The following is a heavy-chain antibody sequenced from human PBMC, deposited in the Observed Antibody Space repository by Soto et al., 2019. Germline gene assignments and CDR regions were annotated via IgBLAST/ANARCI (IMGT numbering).Heavy chain of an antibody. CDR1: GFTFGSYA. D-gene: IGHD1-26*01. V-gene: IGHV3-30-3*01. J-gene: IGHJ6*02. CDR3: ARDVESGSSQYYYYYYGMDV. CDR2: ISYDGSNK. Sequence: PGGSLRLSCAASGFTFGSYAMHWVRQAPGKGLEWVAVISYDGSNKYYADSVKGRLTISRDNSKNTLYLQMNSLRAEDTAVYYCARDVESGSSQYYYYYYGMDVWGQGTTVTVSS.